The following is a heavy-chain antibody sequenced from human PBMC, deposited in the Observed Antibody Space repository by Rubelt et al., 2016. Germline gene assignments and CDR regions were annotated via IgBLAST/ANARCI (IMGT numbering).Heavy chain of an antibody. Sequence: GEGLEWVSSISSGSTYIYHADSVKGRFTISRDNAKNTLYLQMNSLRAEDTAVYYCARDLMDYGAPEYWGQGALVTVSS. CDR2: ISSGSTYI. J-gene: IGHJ4*02. CDR3: ARDLMDYGAPEY. D-gene: IGHD4-17*01. V-gene: IGHV3-21*01.